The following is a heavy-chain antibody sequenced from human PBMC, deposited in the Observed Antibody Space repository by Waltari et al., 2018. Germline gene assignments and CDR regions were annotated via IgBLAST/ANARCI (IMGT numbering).Heavy chain of an antibody. Sequence: QVQLQESGPGLVKPSETLSFTCTVSGGSISSSSYYWGWIRQPPGKGLEWIGSIYYSGSTYYNPSLKSRVTISVDTSKNQFSLKLSSVTAADTAVYYCATKRESSASGFDYWGQGTLVTVSS. CDR1: GGSISSSSYY. CDR3: ATKRESSASGFDY. J-gene: IGHJ4*02. D-gene: IGHD6-19*01. CDR2: IYYSGST. V-gene: IGHV4-39*01.